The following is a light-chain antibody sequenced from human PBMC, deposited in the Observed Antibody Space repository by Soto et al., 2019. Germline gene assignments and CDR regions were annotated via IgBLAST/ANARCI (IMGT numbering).Light chain of an antibody. CDR1: NSDVGGYDR. Sequence: QSALTQPASVSGSPGQSITISCTGTNSDVGGYDRVSWYQHHPGKAPKLLIFEVYNRPSGISDRFSGSKSGDTASLTISGLQAEDEADYYCISYAGSNNSYVFGTGTKLTVL. J-gene: IGLJ1*01. CDR2: EVY. CDR3: ISYAGSNNSYV. V-gene: IGLV2-14*01.